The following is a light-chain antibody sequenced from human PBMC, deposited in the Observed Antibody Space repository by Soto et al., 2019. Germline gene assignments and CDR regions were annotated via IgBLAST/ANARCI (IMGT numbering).Light chain of an antibody. Sequence: EIVLTQSPATLSLSPGDRATLSCRASQSVSRFLAWYQQKPGQAPRLLIYDASNRATGIPARFSGSGSETEFNLTISSLEPEDFALYYCQQRSDFITFGQGTRLDMK. J-gene: IGKJ5*01. V-gene: IGKV3-11*01. CDR2: DAS. CDR3: QQRSDFIT. CDR1: QSVSRF.